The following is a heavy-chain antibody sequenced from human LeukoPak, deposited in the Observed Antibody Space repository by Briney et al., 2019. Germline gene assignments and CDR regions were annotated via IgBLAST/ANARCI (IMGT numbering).Heavy chain of an antibody. D-gene: IGHD5-24*01. CDR2: TNPNSGGT. J-gene: IGHJ4*02. V-gene: IGHV1-2*02. CDR3: ARPVEMATINFDY. Sequence: XXAPGQXLXWMGWTNPNSGGTNYAQKFQGRVTMTRDTSISTAYMELSRLRSDDTAVYYCARPVEMATINFDYWGQGTLVTVSS.